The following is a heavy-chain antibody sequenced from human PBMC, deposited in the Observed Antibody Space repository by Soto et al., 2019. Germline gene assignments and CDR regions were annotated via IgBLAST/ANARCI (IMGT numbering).Heavy chain of an antibody. CDR1: GGSISSYY. CDR2: IYYSGST. V-gene: IGHV4-59*01. J-gene: IGHJ6*02. Sequence: PSETLSLTCTVSGGSISSYYWSWIRQPPGKGLEWIGYIYYSGSTNYNPSLKSRVTISVDTSKNQFSLKLSSVTAADTAVYYCARVNYYDSSGYLTGVYYYHGMDVWGQGTTVTVSS. D-gene: IGHD3-22*01. CDR3: ARVNYYDSSGYLTGVYYYHGMDV.